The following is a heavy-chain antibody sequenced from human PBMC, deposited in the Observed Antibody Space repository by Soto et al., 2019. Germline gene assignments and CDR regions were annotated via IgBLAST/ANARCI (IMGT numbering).Heavy chain of an antibody. D-gene: IGHD6-19*01. CDR3: AKPGYSSGWYVQY. Sequence: ETLSLTCAVYGGSFSGYYWSWIRQPPGKGLEWIGEINHSGSTNYNPSLKSRVTISVDTSKNQFSLKLSSVTAADTAVYYCAKPGYSSGWYVQYWGQGTLVTVSS. V-gene: IGHV4-34*01. CDR1: GGSFSGYY. CDR2: INHSGST. J-gene: IGHJ1*01.